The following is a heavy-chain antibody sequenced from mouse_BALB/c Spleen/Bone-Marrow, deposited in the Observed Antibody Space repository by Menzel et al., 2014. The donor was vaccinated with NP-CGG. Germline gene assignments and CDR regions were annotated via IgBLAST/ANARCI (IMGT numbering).Heavy chain of an antibody. CDR1: GFNIEDTY. Sequence: EVQVVESGAELVKPGASVKLSCTASGFNIEDTYMHWVKQRPEQGLEWIGRIDPANGNTKYDPKFQGKATITADTSSSRAYLQLSSLTSEDTAVYYCARSGRYGNYLAWFDYWGQGTLVTVA. CDR3: ARSGRYGNYLAWFDY. CDR2: IDPANGNT. V-gene: IGHV14-3*02. J-gene: IGHJ3*01. D-gene: IGHD2-10*02.